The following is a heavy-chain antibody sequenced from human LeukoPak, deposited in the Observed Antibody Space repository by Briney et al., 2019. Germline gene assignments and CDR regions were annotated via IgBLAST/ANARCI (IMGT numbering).Heavy chain of an antibody. CDR1: GFTFSSYA. V-gene: IGHV3-21*01. CDR3: ARDPNVLGITPYYFDF. CDR2: ISSDSSYI. J-gene: IGHJ4*02. Sequence: GGSLRLSCAASGFTFSSYAMSWVRQAPGKGLEWVASISSDSSYIDYADSVKGRFTISRDNAKNSLFLKTDTLRGDDTGIYYCARDPNVLGITPYYFDFWGQGTLVTVSS. D-gene: IGHD3-10*02.